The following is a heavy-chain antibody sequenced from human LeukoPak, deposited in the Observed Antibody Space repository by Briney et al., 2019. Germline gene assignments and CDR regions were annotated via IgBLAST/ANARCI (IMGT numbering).Heavy chain of an antibody. J-gene: IGHJ4*02. CDR2: HYHTGRI. CDR1: GGSISGTSYC. V-gene: IGHV4-39*07. D-gene: IGHD1-1*01. CDR3: ARDGSDNWGLFDN. Sequence: SETLSLTCSVSGGSISGTSYCWGWIRQPPGKGPEWIGSHYHTGRIYHNPSLNSRVTISVDTSKNQFSLKLSSVTDADTAVYYCARDGSDNWGLFDNWGRGTLVTVTS.